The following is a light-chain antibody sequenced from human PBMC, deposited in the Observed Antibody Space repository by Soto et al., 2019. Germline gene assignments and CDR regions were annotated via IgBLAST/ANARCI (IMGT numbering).Light chain of an antibody. Sequence: SYELTQPLSVSLALGQTATTTCGGNNIEDKNVHWYQQKPGQAPVLVIYRGINRPSGIPERFSGSNSGNTATLTIARAQAGDEADYYCQVWDSSSGHVVFGGGTKLTVL. CDR1: NIEDKN. J-gene: IGLJ2*01. V-gene: IGLV3-9*01. CDR3: QVWDSSSGHVV. CDR2: RGI.